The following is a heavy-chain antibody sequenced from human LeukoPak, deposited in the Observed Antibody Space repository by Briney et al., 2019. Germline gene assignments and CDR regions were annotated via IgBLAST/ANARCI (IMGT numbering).Heavy chain of an antibody. Sequence: DPGGSLRLSCAASGFTFSSYAMSWVRQAPGKGLESVSGITGSGGSTYYADSVKGRFTISRDNSKNTLYLQINSLRAEDTAVYYCAKDPSHYGDYTEYFQHWGQGTLVTVSS. CDR1: GFTFSSYA. CDR3: AKDPSHYGDYTEYFQH. J-gene: IGHJ1*01. CDR2: ITGSGGST. V-gene: IGHV3-23*01. D-gene: IGHD4-17*01.